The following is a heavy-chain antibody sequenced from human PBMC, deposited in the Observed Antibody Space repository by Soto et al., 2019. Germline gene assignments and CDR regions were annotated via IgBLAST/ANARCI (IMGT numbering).Heavy chain of an antibody. CDR2: ISYDGTDT. V-gene: IGHV3-30*04. CDR1: GFTFSSYA. J-gene: IGHJ3*01. Sequence: GGSLRLSCAASGFTFSSYAVHLVRQAPGKGLEWVAVISYDGTDTYYTESVKGRFTISRDNAKNTMYLQMNSLRAEDTAVYYCARDADMVVVTPGTGGGSLDNWGQGTMVTVSS. CDR3: ARDADMVVVTPGTGGGSLDN. D-gene: IGHD2-15*01.